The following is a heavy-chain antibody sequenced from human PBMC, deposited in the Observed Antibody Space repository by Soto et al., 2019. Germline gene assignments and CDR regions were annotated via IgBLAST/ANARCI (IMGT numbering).Heavy chain of an antibody. V-gene: IGHV1-46*01. J-gene: IGHJ4*02. Sequence: QVQLVQSGAEVKKPGASVKVSCRTSGYTFTHYYIHWVRQAPGQGLEWLAIINPASGSTNYAQDFQGRVTLTMDTSTTTVYMELSGLRADDTAIFYCARDLAGGDHWGQGTLVTVSS. D-gene: IGHD3-3*02. CDR2: INPASGST. CDR3: ARDLAGGDH. CDR1: GYTFTHYY.